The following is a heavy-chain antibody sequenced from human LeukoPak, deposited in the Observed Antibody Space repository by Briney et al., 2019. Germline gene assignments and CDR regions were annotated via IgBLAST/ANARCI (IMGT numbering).Heavy chain of an antibody. CDR3: AKSGSGSFFDY. J-gene: IGHJ4*02. CDR1: GVSFSVYY. CDR2: IYYSGST. Sequence: SETLSLTCSISGVSFSVYYWTWIRQPPGKGLEWIGHIYYSGSTNYNPSLKSRVTISLDTSKNQFSLKLTSVTAADTAVYYCAKSGSGSFFDYWGQEALVTVSS. D-gene: IGHD3-10*01. V-gene: IGHV4-59*01.